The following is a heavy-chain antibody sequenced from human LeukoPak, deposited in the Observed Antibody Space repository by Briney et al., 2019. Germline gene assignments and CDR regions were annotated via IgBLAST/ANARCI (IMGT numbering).Heavy chain of an antibody. D-gene: IGHD1-1*01. CDR2: ISGSGGTA. Sequence: PGGSLRLSCAASGFTFSIYAMSWVRQAPGKGLEWVSAISGSGGTAYYADSVKGRFTISRDNSKNTLYLQMNSLRAEDTAVYYCVGHRQLDDAFDIWGQGTMVTVSS. J-gene: IGHJ3*02. CDR1: GFTFSIYA. CDR3: VGHRQLDDAFDI. V-gene: IGHV3-23*01.